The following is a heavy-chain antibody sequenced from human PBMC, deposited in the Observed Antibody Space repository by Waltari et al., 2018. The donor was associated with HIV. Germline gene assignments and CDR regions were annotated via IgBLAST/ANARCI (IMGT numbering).Heavy chain of an antibody. D-gene: IGHD2-2*01. CDR1: GGSLTRHDFY. CDR3: ARRGDGFNQHARLDH. V-gene: IGHV4-39*01. CDR2: MYNSGTT. J-gene: IGHJ4*02. Sequence: QLHLQESGPGLVKPSETLALTCTVSGGSLTRHDFYWAWIRQPPGKGLEWIGLMYNSGTTDYNPSLKSRVSMSRDTSKNRFSLRLHSVTAADTAIYYCARRGDGFNQHARLDHWGPGTLVTVSS.